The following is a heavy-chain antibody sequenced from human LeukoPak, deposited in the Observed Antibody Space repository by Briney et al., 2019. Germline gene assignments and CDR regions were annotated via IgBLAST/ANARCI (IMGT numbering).Heavy chain of an antibody. CDR2: IKQDGSEK. CDR1: GFTLSNYW. J-gene: IGHJ4*02. V-gene: IGHV3-7*03. CDR3: ARRYFDY. Sequence: GGSLRLSCAASGFTLSNYWMSWVRQAPGKGLEWVANIKQDGSEKYYVDSVKGRFTISRDNTKNSLYLQMNSLRAGDTAVYYCARRYFDYWGQGTLVTVSS.